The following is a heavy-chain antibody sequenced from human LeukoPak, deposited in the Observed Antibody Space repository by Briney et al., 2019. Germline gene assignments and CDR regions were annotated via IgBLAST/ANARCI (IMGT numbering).Heavy chain of an antibody. CDR3: ARDKTYYYDSSDAFDI. D-gene: IGHD3-22*01. CDR2: LIPIFGIA. V-gene: IGHV1-69*04. J-gene: IGHJ3*02. CDR1: GGTFSSYA. Sequence: GASVKVSCKASGGTFSSYAISWVRQAPGQGLEWVGRLIPIFGIANYAQKFQGRVTITADKSTSTAYMELSSLRSEDTAVYYCARDKTYYYDSSDAFDIWGQRTMVTVSS.